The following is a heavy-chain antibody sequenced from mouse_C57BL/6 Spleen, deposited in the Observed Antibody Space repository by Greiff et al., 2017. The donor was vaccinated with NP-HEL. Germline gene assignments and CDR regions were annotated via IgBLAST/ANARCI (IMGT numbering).Heavy chain of an antibody. CDR1: GFTFSSYA. D-gene: IGHD2-5*01. CDR3: ARYKTPYYNNYVDYAMDY. J-gene: IGHJ4*01. CDR2: ISDGGSYT. V-gene: IGHV5-4*03. Sequence: DVMLVESGGGLVKPGGSLKLSCAASGFTFSSYAMSWVRQTPEKRLEWVATISDGGSYTYYPDNVKGRFTISRDNAKNNLYLQMSHLQSEATALYYCARYKTPYYNNYVDYAMDYWGQGTSVTVSS.